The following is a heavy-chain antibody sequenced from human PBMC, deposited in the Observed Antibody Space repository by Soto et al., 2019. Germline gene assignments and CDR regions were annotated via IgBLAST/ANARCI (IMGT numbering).Heavy chain of an antibody. CDR3: ARDIGEMSAV. D-gene: IGHD3-10*01. Sequence: EVHLVESGGGLVKPGGSLRLSCTGSGFTFSSSTMTWVRQGLGKGLEWVSSISSSSSYIYFADSLKGRFTISRDNAKNSLYLQMNSLRAEDTAVYYCARDIGEMSAVWGQGTQVTVSS. CDR2: ISSSSSYI. CDR1: GFTFSSST. J-gene: IGHJ4*02. V-gene: IGHV3-21*06.